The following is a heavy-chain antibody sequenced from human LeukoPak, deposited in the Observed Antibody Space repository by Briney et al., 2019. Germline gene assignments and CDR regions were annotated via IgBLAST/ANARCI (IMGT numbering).Heavy chain of an antibody. CDR2: MNPNSGNT. V-gene: IGHV1-8*01. D-gene: IGHD2-15*01. CDR3: ARGSDGVVVAATLPSWFDP. Sequence: ASVKVSCKASGYTFTSYDINWVRQATGQGLEWMGWMNPNSGNTGYAQKFQGRVTMTRNTSISTAYMELSSLRSEDTAVYYCARGSDGVVVAATLPSWFDPWGQGTLVTVSS. J-gene: IGHJ5*02. CDR1: GYTFTSYD.